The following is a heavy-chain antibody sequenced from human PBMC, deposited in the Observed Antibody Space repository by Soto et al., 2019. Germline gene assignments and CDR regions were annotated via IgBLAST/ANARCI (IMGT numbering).Heavy chain of an antibody. J-gene: IGHJ6*02. CDR3: VRMYNSGYYRPEGDYYFYGLDV. D-gene: IGHD6-19*01. CDR2: MYTSGNT. CDR1: GASIRDYY. Sequence: QVQLQESGPGLVKPSETLSVTCSVSGASIRDYYWSWIRQPAGKGLAWIGRMYTSGNTKYNPSLKSRLTTSTDTSVNQFSPTRRSVTAADTAIYFCVRMYNSGYYRPEGDYYFYGLDVWGQGTTVTVSS. V-gene: IGHV4-4*07.